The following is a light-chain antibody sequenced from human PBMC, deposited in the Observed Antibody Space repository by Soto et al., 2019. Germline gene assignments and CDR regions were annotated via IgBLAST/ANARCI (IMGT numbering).Light chain of an antibody. V-gene: IGKV3-20*01. CDR1: QSVSSY. J-gene: IGKJ5*01. CDR3: QQYAPSPAIT. CDR2: GVS. Sequence: ETVLTQSPATLSLSPGERATLSCRASQSVSSYLAWYQQKPGQAPRLLISGVSTRATGIPDRFSGSGSGTDFTLTISRLEPEDVAVYYCQQYAPSPAITFGQGTRLEIK.